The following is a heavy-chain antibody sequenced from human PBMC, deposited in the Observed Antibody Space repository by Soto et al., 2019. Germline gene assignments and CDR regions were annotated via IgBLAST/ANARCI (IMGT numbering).Heavy chain of an antibody. V-gene: IGHV4-59*01. CDR1: GGSIHGYY. D-gene: IGHD6-6*01. Sequence: SSETLSLTCTVSGGSIHGYYWSWIRQPPGKGLEWLGYVYFTGSTNYNPSLKSRVTISVSTSKKQFSLRLTSVTAADTAVYYCARSLATPATNIDYWGQGTLVTVS. J-gene: IGHJ4*02. CDR3: ARSLATPATNIDY. CDR2: VYFTGST.